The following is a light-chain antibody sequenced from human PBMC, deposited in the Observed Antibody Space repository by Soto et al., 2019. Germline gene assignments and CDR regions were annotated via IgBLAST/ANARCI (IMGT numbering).Light chain of an antibody. V-gene: IGLV2-14*01. CDR2: AVS. Sequence: QSVLTQPASVYGVPGQSITISCSGTSSDIGSYDHVAWYQQFPGKSPKLMIYAVSDRPSGVSDRFSGSKSGITASLTISGLQTEDEADYYCISYTNRQSYVFGTGTKVTVL. CDR3: ISYTNRQSYV. CDR1: SSDIGSYDH. J-gene: IGLJ1*01.